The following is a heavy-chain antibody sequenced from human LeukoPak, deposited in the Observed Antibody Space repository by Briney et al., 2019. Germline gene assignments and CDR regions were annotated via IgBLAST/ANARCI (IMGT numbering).Heavy chain of an antibody. CDR2: ISWNSGSI. CDR3: AKDISGSGSV. Sequence: GRSLRLSCAPSVFTFDDYAMHCVRDALGRGVGWVSGISWNSGSIGYADSVKGRFTISRDNAKNSLYLRTNSLRAEYTALYYCAKDISGSGSVWGQGTLDTVSS. CDR1: VFTFDDYA. V-gene: IGHV3-9*01. J-gene: IGHJ4*02. D-gene: IGHD3-10*01.